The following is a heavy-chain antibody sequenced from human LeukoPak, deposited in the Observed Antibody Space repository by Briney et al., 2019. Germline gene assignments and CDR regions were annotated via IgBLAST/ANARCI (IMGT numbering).Heavy chain of an antibody. J-gene: IGHJ4*02. CDR2: ISSSSSYI. CDR3: ARLDSSGWYDY. Sequence: GGSLRLSCAASGFTFSSCAMSWVRQAPGKGLEWVSSISSSSSYIYYADSVKGRFTISRDNAKNSLYLQMNSLRAEDTAVYYCARLDSSGWYDYWGQGTLVTVSS. D-gene: IGHD6-19*01. CDR1: GFTFSSCA. V-gene: IGHV3-21*01.